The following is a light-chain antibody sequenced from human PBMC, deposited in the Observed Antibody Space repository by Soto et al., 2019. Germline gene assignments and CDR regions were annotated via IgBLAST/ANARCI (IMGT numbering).Light chain of an antibody. J-gene: IGKJ1*01. CDR1: QSVSSSY. Sequence: EVVLTQSPATLSLSPGEGATLSCRVSQSVSSSYLAWYQQKPGQAPRLLIYGASSRATGIPDRLSGSGSGTDFTLTISRLEPEDFAVYYCQQYGGSPTFGQGTKVDIK. CDR3: QQYGGSPT. V-gene: IGKV3-20*01. CDR2: GAS.